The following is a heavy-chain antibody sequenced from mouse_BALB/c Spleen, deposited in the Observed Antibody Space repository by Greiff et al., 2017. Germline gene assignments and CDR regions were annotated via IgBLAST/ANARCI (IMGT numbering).Heavy chain of an antibody. CDR2: ISSGGSYT. CDR1: GFTFSSYA. D-gene: IGHD1-1*01. Sequence: VQLQQSGGGLVKPGGSLKLSCAASGFTFSSYAMSWVRQSPEKRLEWVAEISSGGSYTYYPDTVTGRFTISRDNAKNTLYLEMSSLRSEDTAMYYCARHYGSSYRYFDVWGAGTTVTVSS. J-gene: IGHJ1*01. V-gene: IGHV5-9-4*01. CDR3: ARHYGSSYRYFDV.